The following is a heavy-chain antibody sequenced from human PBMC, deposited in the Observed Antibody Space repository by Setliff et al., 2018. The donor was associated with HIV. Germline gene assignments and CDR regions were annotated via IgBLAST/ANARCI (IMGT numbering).Heavy chain of an antibody. CDR3: ARDRFTLTSSIFGF. CDR2: VNTGKGDT. J-gene: IGHJ4*01. D-gene: IGHD3-3*01. Sequence: ASVKVSCKTSGYPFKSYPMHWVRQAPGQRLEWMGWVNTGKGDTKYSQRFQDRLTITTDSSASSVYMELGSLSSDDTAIYYCARDRFTLTSSIFGFWGHGTLVTVSS. V-gene: IGHV1-3*04. CDR1: GYPFKSYP.